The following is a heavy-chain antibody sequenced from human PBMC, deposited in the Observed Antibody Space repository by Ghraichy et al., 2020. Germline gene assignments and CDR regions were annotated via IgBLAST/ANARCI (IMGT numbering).Heavy chain of an antibody. Sequence: SETLSLTCTVSGGSISSGDYYWSWIRQPPGKGLEWIGYIYYSGSTYYNPSLKSRVTISVDTSKNQFSLRLSSVTAADTAVYYCASLRAAAGTGYYFDYWGQGTLVTVSS. CDR2: IYYSGST. CDR3: ASLRAAAGTGYYFDY. CDR1: GGSISSGDYY. J-gene: IGHJ4*01. V-gene: IGHV4-30-4*01. D-gene: IGHD6-13*01.